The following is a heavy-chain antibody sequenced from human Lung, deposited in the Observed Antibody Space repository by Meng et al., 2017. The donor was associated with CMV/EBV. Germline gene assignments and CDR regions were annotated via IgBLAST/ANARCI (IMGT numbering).Heavy chain of an antibody. Sequence: GQLVQFGSELKKPGDSVKVSCQAAGYTFTSSSMNWVRHAPGQGLEWMGWININTGNPTYAQGFTGRFVFSLDTSVSTAYLQIDSLKADDTAVYYCARGNGWRFDYWGQGTLVTVSS. V-gene: IGHV7-4-1*01. CDR2: ININTGNP. CDR3: ARGNGWRFDY. J-gene: IGHJ4*02. CDR1: GYTFTSSS. D-gene: IGHD6-19*01.